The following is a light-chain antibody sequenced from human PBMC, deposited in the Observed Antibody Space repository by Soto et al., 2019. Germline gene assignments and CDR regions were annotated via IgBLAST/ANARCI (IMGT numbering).Light chain of an antibody. CDR2: DAS. CDR1: QSVSSD. Sequence: EILMTQSPATLSVSPGERATLSCRASQSVSSDLAWYQQKPGQAPRLLIYDASNRATGIPARFSGSGSGTDFTLEISRVETDDVGIYYCMQSTQLPPTFGQGTRLEIK. V-gene: IGKV3-11*01. CDR3: MQSTQLPPT. J-gene: IGKJ5*01.